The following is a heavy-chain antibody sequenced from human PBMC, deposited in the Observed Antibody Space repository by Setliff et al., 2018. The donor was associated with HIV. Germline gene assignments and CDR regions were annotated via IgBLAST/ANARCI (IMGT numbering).Heavy chain of an antibody. D-gene: IGHD5-18*01. V-gene: IGHV1-18*01. J-gene: IGHJ4*02. Sequence: ASVKVSCKASGYTFISYGVSWVRQAPGQGLEWIGWISVKNGNTNYAQKFQGRVTMTTDTSTSTAYMELRSLGSDDTAVYYCAAWDPSRGYSYGYFDYWGQGTLVTVSS. CDR3: AAWDPSRGYSYGYFDY. CDR2: ISVKNGNT. CDR1: GYTFISYG.